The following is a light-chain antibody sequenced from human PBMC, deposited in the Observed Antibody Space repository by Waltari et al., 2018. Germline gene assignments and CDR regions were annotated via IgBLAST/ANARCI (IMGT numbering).Light chain of an antibody. Sequence: EIVMTQSPATLSVSPGERATLSCRASQSLSSNLAWYQQKPGQAPSLLIYGASARAPGIPARFSGGGFGTEFTLIISSLQSEDFAVYYCQQYNDWPRTFGQGTKVEIK. J-gene: IGKJ1*01. CDR2: GAS. CDR1: QSLSSN. V-gene: IGKV3-15*01. CDR3: QQYNDWPRT.